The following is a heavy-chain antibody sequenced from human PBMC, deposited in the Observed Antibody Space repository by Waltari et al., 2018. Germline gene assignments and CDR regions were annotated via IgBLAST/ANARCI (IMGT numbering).Heavy chain of an antibody. D-gene: IGHD1-26*01. J-gene: IGHJ4*02. V-gene: IGHV1-69*05. CDR3: ARAEPGATEYFDY. CDR1: GGTFSRYA. CDR2: IIPIFGTA. Sequence: QVQLVQSGAEVKKPGSSVKVSCKASGGTFSRYAISWVRQAPGQGLEWMGGIIPIFGTASYAQKVQGRVTITTDESTSTAYMELSSLRSEDTAVYYCARAEPGATEYFDYWGQGTLVTVSS.